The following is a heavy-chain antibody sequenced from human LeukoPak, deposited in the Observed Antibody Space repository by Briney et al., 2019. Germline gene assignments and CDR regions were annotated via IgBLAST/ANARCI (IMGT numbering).Heavy chain of an antibody. Sequence: PGGSLRLSCAASGLTFSSYSMNWVRQAPGKGLEWVSSISSSSSYIYYADSVKGRFTFSRDNAKNSLYLQMNSLRAEDTAIYYCAKEKSSSWYDFDYWGQGTLVTVSP. J-gene: IGHJ4*02. CDR1: GLTFSSYS. CDR2: ISSSSSYI. D-gene: IGHD6-13*01. V-gene: IGHV3-21*04. CDR3: AKEKSSSWYDFDY.